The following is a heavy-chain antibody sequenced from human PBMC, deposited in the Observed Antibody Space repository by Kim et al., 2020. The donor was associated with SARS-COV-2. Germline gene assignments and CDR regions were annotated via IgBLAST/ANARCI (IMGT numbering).Heavy chain of an antibody. V-gene: IGHV3-33*01. CDR2: IWYDGINK. CDR1: GFTFSSYG. D-gene: IGHD3-22*01. J-gene: IGHJ6*01. CDR3: ARAYYDSSSYYYAYYYYG. Sequence: GGSLRLSCAASGFTFSSYGMHWVRQAPGKGLEWVAVIWYDGINKYYADSVKGRFTISRDNSKKTLYLQMNSLRAEDTAVYYCARAYYDSSSYYYAYYYYG.